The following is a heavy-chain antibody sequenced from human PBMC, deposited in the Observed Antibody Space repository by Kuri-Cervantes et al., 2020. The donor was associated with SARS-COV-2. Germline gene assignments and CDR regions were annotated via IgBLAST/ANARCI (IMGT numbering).Heavy chain of an antibody. D-gene: IGHD5-12*01. J-gene: IGHJ6*03. CDR2: IIPIFGTA. CDR1: GGTFSSYA. Sequence: SVKVSCKASGGTFSSYAISWVRQAPGQGLEWMGGIIPIFGTANYAQKFQGRVTITADESTSTAYMELSSLGSEDTAVYYCASCNIVATHGLYYYYYMDVWGKGTTVTVPS. CDR3: ASCNIVATHGLYYYYYMDV. V-gene: IGHV1-69*13.